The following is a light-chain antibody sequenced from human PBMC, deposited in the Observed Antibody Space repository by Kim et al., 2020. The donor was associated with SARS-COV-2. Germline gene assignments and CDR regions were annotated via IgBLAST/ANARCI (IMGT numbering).Light chain of an antibody. CDR3: QVWDSSSEHWV. Sequence: APGKTASITCGGNNIERKDVHWFQQKPGQAPGVVIFYDSERPSGIPERFSGSTSGNTATLTISWVEAGDEADYYCQVWDSSSEHWVFGGGTKLTVL. CDR1: NIERKD. CDR2: YDS. V-gene: IGLV3-21*04. J-gene: IGLJ3*02.